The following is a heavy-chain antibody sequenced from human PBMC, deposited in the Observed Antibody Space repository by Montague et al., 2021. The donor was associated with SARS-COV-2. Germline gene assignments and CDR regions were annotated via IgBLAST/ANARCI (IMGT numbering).Heavy chain of an antibody. J-gene: IGHJ5*02. D-gene: IGHD3-22*01. Sequence: ETLSLTCTVTGDSVISDKYYWSWIRQPPGKGLEWIGFIYDSGSTSYNPSLHSRVTITIDTSKNQFSLNLMSVTPADTAVYYGVKGSGYPWGQGTLVTVSS. CDR2: IYDSGST. V-gene: IGHV4-61*01. CDR1: GDSVISDKYY. CDR3: VKGSGYP.